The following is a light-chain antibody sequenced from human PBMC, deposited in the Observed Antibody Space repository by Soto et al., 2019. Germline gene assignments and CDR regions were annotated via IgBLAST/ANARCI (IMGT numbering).Light chain of an antibody. CDR1: QDIRGD. CDR2: GAS. V-gene: IGKV1-6*01. Sequence: AIQMTQSPSSLSASVGDRVTITCRASQDIRGDLGWYQQKPEKAPKALIYGASNLQSGVPSRFSGSGFGTDFTLTISSLQPEDFATYYCLQDRNYPRTFGQGTKVESK. J-gene: IGKJ1*01. CDR3: LQDRNYPRT.